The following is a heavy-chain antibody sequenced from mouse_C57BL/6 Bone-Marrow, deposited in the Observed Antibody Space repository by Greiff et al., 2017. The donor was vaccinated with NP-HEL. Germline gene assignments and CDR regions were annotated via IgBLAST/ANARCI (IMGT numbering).Heavy chain of an antibody. J-gene: IGHJ3*01. CDR1: GYAFTNYL. D-gene: IGHD2-4*01. CDR3: ARGGIYYDYAWFSY. CDR2: INPGSGGT. Sequence: QVQLKESGAELVRPGTSVKVSCKASGYAFTNYLIEWVKQRPGQGLEWIGVINPGSGGTNYNEKFKGKATLTVDKSSSTAYMQLSSLTSEDSAVYFCARGGIYYDYAWFSYWGQGTRVTVSA. V-gene: IGHV1-54*01.